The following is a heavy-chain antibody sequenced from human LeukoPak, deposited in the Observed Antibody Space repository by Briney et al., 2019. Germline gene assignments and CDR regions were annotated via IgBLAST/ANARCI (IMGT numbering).Heavy chain of an antibody. D-gene: IGHD4-17*01. CDR3: ARHLATVTASRQYSYYGMDV. Sequence: RGESLKISCKASGYSFTFTKNWIGWVRQVPGKGLEWMGSIYPVDSDTRYNPSFQGQVTISVDKSISTSYLQWSSLKASDTAIYYCARHLATVTASRQYSYYGMDVWGQGTTVTVSS. CDR2: IYPVDSDT. J-gene: IGHJ6*02. CDR1: GYSFTFTKNW. V-gene: IGHV5-51*01.